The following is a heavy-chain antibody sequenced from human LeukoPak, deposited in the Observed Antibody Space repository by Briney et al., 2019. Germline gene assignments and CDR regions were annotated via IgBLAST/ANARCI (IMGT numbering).Heavy chain of an antibody. CDR2: IKSKTDGGTT. CDR1: GFTFINSW. D-gene: IGHD3-10*01. Sequence: GGSLRLSCAASGFTFINSWMSWVRQAPGKGLEWVGRIKSKTDGGTTDYAAPVKGRFTTSRDDSKNTLYLQMNSLKTEDTAVYYCTTYSITMVRGVIKSWDYWGQGTLVTVSS. J-gene: IGHJ4*02. V-gene: IGHV3-15*01. CDR3: TTYSITMVRGVIKSWDY.